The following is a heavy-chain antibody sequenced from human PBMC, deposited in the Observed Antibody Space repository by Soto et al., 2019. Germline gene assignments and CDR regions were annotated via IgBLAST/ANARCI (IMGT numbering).Heavy chain of an antibody. D-gene: IGHD2-8*01. V-gene: IGHV5-51*01. CDR2: IYPGDSDS. J-gene: IGHJ5*02. CDR3: ARLSRRVAQESNYFDP. Sequence: GESLKLSCKVSGFSFTTSWMGWVRQLPGKGLEWMGIIYPGDSDSRYGPSFEGHVTFSVDKSSSTAYLEWSSLKASDTAIYYCARLSRRVAQESNYFDPWGQGTLVTVSS. CDR1: GFSFTTSW.